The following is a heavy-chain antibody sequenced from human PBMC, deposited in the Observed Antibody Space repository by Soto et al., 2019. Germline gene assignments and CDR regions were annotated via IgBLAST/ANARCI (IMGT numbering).Heavy chain of an antibody. CDR1: GFTFSSYA. Sequence: GGSLRLSCAASGFTFSSYAMSWVRQAPGKGLEWVSAISGSGGSTYYADSVKGQFTISRDNSKNTLYLQMNSLRAEDTAVYYCAKAPVVVKTGNFDYWGQGTLVTVSS. D-gene: IGHD3-22*01. CDR2: ISGSGGST. CDR3: AKAPVVVKTGNFDY. J-gene: IGHJ4*02. V-gene: IGHV3-23*01.